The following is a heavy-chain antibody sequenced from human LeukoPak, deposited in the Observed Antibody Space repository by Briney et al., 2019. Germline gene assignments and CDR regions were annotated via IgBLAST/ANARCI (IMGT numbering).Heavy chain of an antibody. V-gene: IGHV1-2*02. CDR3: ARGDYDFWSGYPIYYFDY. Sequence: GASVKVSCKASGYTFTGYYMHWVRQAPGQGLEWMGWINPNSGGTNYAQKFQGRVTMTRDTSISTVYMELSRLRSDDTAVYYCARGDYDFWSGYPIYYFDYWGQGTLVTVSS. J-gene: IGHJ4*02. D-gene: IGHD3-3*01. CDR2: INPNSGGT. CDR1: GYTFTGYY.